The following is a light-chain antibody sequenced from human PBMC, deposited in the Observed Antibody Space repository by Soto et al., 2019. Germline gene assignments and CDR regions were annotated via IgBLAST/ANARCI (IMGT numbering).Light chain of an antibody. J-gene: IGLJ1*01. CDR3: SSYSNTATPCV. CDR2: EGT. V-gene: IGLV2-14*01. Sequence: QSALTQPASVSGSPGQAITISCTGTSGDIGGYNYVSWYQQHPGTAPKLIISEGTNRPSGVSDRFSGSRSGNTASLTISGLQVEDEADYYCSSYSNTATPCVFGSGTKVTVL. CDR1: SGDIGGYNY.